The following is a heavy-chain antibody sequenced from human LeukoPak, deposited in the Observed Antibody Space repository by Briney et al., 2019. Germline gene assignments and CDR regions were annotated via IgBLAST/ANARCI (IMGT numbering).Heavy chain of an antibody. D-gene: IGHD6-13*01. CDR2: VNHSGST. J-gene: IGHJ4*02. Sequence: SETPSLTCAVYGGSFSGYYWSWIRQPPGKGLEWIGEVNHSGSTNYNPSLKSRVTISVDTSKNQFSLKLSSVTAADTAVYYCARGPMAAAGTFFDYWGQGTLVTVSS. V-gene: IGHV4-34*01. CDR3: ARGPMAAAGTFFDY. CDR1: GGSFSGYY.